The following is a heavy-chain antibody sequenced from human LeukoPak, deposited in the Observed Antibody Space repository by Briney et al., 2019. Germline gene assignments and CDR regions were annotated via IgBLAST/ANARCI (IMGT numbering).Heavy chain of an antibody. CDR1: GGSMSSGSYY. V-gene: IGHV4-61*02. CDR3: ARSKRWEVAYQYDY. D-gene: IGHD1-26*01. Sequence: PSETLSLTCTVSGGSMSSGSYYWSWIRQPAGKGLEWIGRIYTSGSTNYNPSLKSRVTISVDTSKNQFSLKLSAVTAADTAVYYCARSKRWEVAYQYDYWGQGTLVTVSS. CDR2: IYTSGST. J-gene: IGHJ4*02.